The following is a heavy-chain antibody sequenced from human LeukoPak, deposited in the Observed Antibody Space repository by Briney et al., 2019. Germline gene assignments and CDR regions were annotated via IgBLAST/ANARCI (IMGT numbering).Heavy chain of an antibody. J-gene: IGHJ4*02. D-gene: IGHD3-16*01. CDR3: ARGRWVSALSYYFDY. CDR2: ICHSGST. V-gene: IGHV4-30-2*01. Sequence: PSQTLSLTCAVSGGSISSGGYSWSWIRQPPGKGLEWIGYICHSGSTYYNPSLKSRVTISVDRSKNQFSLKLSSVTAADTAVYYCARGRWVSALSYYFDYWGQGTLVTVSS. CDR1: GGSISSGGYS.